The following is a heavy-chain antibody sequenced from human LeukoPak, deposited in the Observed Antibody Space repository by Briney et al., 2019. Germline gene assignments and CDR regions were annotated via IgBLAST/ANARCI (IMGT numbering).Heavy chain of an antibody. CDR2: INPSGGST. CDR1: GYTFTSYY. D-gene: IGHD2/OR15-2a*01. Sequence: GASVKVSCKASGYTFTSYYMHWVRQAPGQGLEWMGIINPSGGSTSYAQKLQGRVTMTTDTSTSTAYMELRSLRSDDTAVYYCARDRRINDRVNSDYWGQGTLVTVSS. J-gene: IGHJ4*02. V-gene: IGHV1-46*01. CDR3: ARDRRINDRVNSDY.